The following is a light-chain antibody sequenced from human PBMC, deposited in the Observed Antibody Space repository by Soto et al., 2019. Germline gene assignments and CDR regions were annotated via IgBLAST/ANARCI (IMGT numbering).Light chain of an antibody. CDR1: QSISSW. CDR2: DAS. V-gene: IGKV1-5*01. CDR3: QQYNSYSYT. J-gene: IGKJ2*01. Sequence: DIQMTQSPSTLSAFEGDGVTITSPESQSISSWLAWYQQKPGKAPKLLIYDASSLESGVPPRFSGSGSGTEFTLTISSLQPDDFATYYCQQYNSYSYTFGQGTKVDIK.